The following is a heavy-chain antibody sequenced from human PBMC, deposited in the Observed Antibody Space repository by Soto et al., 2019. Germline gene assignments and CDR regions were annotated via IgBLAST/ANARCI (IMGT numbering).Heavy chain of an antibody. J-gene: IGHJ4*02. Sequence: PGGSLRLSCAASGFTFSSYAMSWVRQAPGKGLEWVSAISGSGGSTYYADSVKGRFTISRDNSKNTLYLQMNSLRAEDTAVYYCAKDRLVASSGWYLPSARTLQEPYWGQGTLVTVSS. V-gene: IGHV3-23*01. CDR3: AKDRLVASSGWYLPSARTLQEPY. D-gene: IGHD6-19*01. CDR2: ISGSGGST. CDR1: GFTFSSYA.